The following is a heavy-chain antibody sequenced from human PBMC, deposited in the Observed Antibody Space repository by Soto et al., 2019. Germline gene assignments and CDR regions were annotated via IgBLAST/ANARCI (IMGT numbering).Heavy chain of an antibody. V-gene: IGHV4-31*03. CDR2: VYYSGTT. CDR1: GDSIITSGSY. J-gene: IGHJ4*02. D-gene: IGHD3-9*01. CDR3: GRLEGLATISYYFDY. Sequence: TLSLTCIVSGDSIITSGSYWTCIRLHPGTGLEWIGSVYYSGTTYYNPSLESRVTMSVDTSKNQFSLTLMSLSAADTAVYYCGRLEGLATISYYFDYWGQGALVTVSS.